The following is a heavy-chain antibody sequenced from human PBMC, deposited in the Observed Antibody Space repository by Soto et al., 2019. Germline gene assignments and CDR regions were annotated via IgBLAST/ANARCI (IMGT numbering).Heavy chain of an antibody. CDR1: GGSISEKY. CDR2: IFANGNT. J-gene: IGHJ5*02. D-gene: IGHD6-13*01. V-gene: IGHV4-4*07. CDR3: VASLAASGLNWLDP. Sequence: SETLSLTCTVSGGSISEKYWNWVRQPPGKGLEWIGLIFANGNTDYNPSLKSRVTMSVDASKNQFSLRLTSMTAADTAVYYCVASLAASGLNWLDPWGRGTLVTVSS.